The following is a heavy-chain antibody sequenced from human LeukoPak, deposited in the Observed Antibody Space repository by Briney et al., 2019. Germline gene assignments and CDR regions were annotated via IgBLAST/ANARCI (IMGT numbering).Heavy chain of an antibody. CDR2: ISRSGITI. V-gene: IGHV3-48*03. J-gene: IGHJ4*02. CDR3: ASEGGVDY. D-gene: IGHD3-16*01. Sequence: GGSLRLSCAASGFTFSSYEMNWVRQAPGKGLEWVLYISRSGITIFYADSVKGRFTISRDNAKNSLYLQMNSLRAEDTAFYYCASEGGVDYWGRGTLVTVSS. CDR1: GFTFSSYE.